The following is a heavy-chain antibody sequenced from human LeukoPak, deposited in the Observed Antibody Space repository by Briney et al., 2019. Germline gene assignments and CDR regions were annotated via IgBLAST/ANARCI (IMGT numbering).Heavy chain of an antibody. D-gene: IGHD2-2*01. J-gene: IGHJ3*02. Sequence: SETLSLTCAVYGGSFSGYYWSWIRQPPGKGLEWIGEINHSGSTNYNPSLTSRVTISVDTSKNQFSLKLSSVTAADTAVYYCARGRRAYCSSTSCYFYAFDIWGQGTMVTVSS. CDR3: ARGRRAYCSSTSCYFYAFDI. CDR2: INHSGST. CDR1: GGSFSGYY. V-gene: IGHV4-34*01.